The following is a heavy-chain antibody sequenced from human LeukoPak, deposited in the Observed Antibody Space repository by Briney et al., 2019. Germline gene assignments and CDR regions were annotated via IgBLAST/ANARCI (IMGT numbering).Heavy chain of an antibody. CDR1: GFTFSFSG. V-gene: IGHV3-30*18. CDR3: AKDRSTTWSFDY. CDR2: ISDDGSRK. D-gene: IGHD6-13*01. Sequence: GGSLRLSCAASGFTFSFSGMYWVRQAPGKGLKWVAFISDDGSRKYYADSVKGRFTMSRDNSKNTLFLQMNSLRTEDTAVCYCAKDRSTTWSFDYWGQGTLVTVSS. J-gene: IGHJ4*02.